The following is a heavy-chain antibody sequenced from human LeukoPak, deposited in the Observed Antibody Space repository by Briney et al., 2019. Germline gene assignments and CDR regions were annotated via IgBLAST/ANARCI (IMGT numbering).Heavy chain of an antibody. CDR3: ARAGQYYYDSAGYFPDY. Sequence: PSETLSLTCTVSGGSISSGGYYWSWIRQHPGKGLEWIGYIYYSGSTYYNPSLKSRVIISVDTSKNLFSLKLSSVTAADTAVYYCARAGQYYYDSAGYFPDYWGQGTLVTVSS. V-gene: IGHV4-30-4*08. J-gene: IGHJ4*02. D-gene: IGHD3-22*01. CDR1: GGSISSGGYY. CDR2: IYYSGST.